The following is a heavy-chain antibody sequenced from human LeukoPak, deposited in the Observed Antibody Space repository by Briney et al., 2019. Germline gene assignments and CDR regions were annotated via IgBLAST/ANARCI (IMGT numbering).Heavy chain of an antibody. D-gene: IGHD1-26*01. CDR1: GFTFSSYA. V-gene: IGHV3-64*01. CDR2: ISSNGGST. CDR3: ASGSHSGNYGPFDY. J-gene: IGHJ4*02. Sequence: GGSLRLSCAASGFTFSSYAMHWVRQAPGKGLEYVSAISSNGGSTYYANSVKGRFTISRDNSKNTLYLQMGSLRAEDMAVYYCASGSHSGNYGPFDYWGQGTLVTVSS.